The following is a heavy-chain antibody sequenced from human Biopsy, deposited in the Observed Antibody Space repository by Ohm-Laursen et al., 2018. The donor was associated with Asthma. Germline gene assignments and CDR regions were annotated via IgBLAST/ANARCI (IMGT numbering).Heavy chain of an antibody. J-gene: IGHJ3*01. CDR2: VSWNSRDI. CDR3: VKDTVEDRGGYYTFDV. D-gene: IGHD3-22*01. V-gene: IGHV3-9*01. Sequence: SLRLSFAASGFTFDDFAMHWVRQAPGKGLEWVASVSWNSRDIAYAGSVRGRFAISRDNSRDTLYLQMRSLRADDTAVYYCVKDTVEDRGGYYTFDVWGQGTKVAVSS. CDR1: GFTFDDFA.